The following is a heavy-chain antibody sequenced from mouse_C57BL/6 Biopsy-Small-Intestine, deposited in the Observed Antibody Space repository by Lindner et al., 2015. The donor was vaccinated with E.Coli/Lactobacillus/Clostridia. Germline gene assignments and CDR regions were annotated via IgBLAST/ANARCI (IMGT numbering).Heavy chain of an antibody. V-gene: IGHV1-19*01. D-gene: IGHD2-3*01. CDR2: INPYNGGA. CDR1: GYTFTDYY. J-gene: IGHJ4*01. Sequence: VQLQESGPVLVKPGASVKMSCKASGYTFTDYYMNWVKQSHGKSLEWIGVINPYNGGANYNQKFKGKATLTVDMSSTTAYMELNSLTSEDSAVYYCARLGGYSYAMDYWGQGTSVTVSS. CDR3: ARLGGYSYAMDY.